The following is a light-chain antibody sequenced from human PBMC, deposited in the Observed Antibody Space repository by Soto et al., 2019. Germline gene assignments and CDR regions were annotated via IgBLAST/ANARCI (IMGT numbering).Light chain of an antibody. CDR2: AAS. CDR3: QKYNSAPLT. Sequence: DIQMTQSPSSLSASLGDRVTITCRASQGIGIYLAWFQQRPGKVPKLLIYAASTLQSGVPSRFSDSGSGTDFTLTISSLQPEDVATYYCQKYNSAPLTFGGGTRVEIK. CDR1: QGIGIY. V-gene: IGKV1-27*01. J-gene: IGKJ4*01.